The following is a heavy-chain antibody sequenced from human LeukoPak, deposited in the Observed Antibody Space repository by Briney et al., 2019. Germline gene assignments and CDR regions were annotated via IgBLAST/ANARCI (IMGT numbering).Heavy chain of an antibody. CDR2: IYYSGST. V-gene: IGHV4-39*02. CDR1: GGSISSSSYY. J-gene: IGHJ4*02. CDR3: ARETLSYGDYAHY. Sequence: PSETLSLTCTVYGGSISSSSYYWGWIRQPPGKGLEWIGSIYYSGSTYYNPSLKSRVTISVDTSKNQFSLKLSSVTAADTAVYYCARETLSYGDYAHYWGQGTLVTVSS. D-gene: IGHD4-17*01.